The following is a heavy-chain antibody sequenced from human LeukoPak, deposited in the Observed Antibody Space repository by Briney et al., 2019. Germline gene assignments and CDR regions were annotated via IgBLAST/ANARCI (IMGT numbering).Heavy chain of an antibody. CDR2: INPNSGGT. CDR1: GYTFTAYY. J-gene: IGHJ4*02. D-gene: IGHD3-16*01. V-gene: IGHV1-2*02. CDR3: ARDKGTLGGDY. Sequence: ASVKVSCKASGYTFTAYYMHWVRQAPGQGLEWMGLINPNSGGTNYAQRFQGRVTMTRDTSISTAYMELRKLTSDDTAVYYCARDKGTLGGDYWGQGTLVTVSS.